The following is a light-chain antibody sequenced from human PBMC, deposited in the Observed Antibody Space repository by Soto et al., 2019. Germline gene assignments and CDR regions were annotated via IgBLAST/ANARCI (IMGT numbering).Light chain of an antibody. CDR3: QHYNNWPPWT. V-gene: IGKV3-15*01. CDR2: GAS. CDR1: QSVSSN. Sequence: DIVMTQSPATLSVSPGERATLSCRASQSVSSNLAWYQQAPGQAPRLLIYGASTRATGIPARFSGSGSGTEFTLTISSLQSEDFAVYYCQHYNNWPPWTFGQGTKVDIK. J-gene: IGKJ1*01.